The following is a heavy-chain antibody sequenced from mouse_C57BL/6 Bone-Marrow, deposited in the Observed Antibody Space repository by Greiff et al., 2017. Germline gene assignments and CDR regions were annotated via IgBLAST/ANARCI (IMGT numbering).Heavy chain of an antibody. CDR3: TSLYGYDGYFDY. CDR1: GYTFTSYW. CDR2: IYPGNSDT. Sequence: EVQLQQSGTVLARPGASVKMSCKTSGYTFTSYWMHWVKQRPGQGLEWIGAIYPGNSDTSYNQKFKGKAKLTAVTSASTAYMELSSLTNEDSAVDYCTSLYGYDGYFDYWGQGTTLTVSS. J-gene: IGHJ2*01. D-gene: IGHD2-2*01. V-gene: IGHV1-5*01.